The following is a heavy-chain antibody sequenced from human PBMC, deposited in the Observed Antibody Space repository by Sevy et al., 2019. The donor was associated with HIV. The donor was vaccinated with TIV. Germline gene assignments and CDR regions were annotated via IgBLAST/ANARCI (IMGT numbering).Heavy chain of an antibody. CDR3: ARDETTVTRKCFDS. CDR2: TYYSFNWFN. V-gene: IGHV6-1*01. CDR1: GDIASSTSAA. J-gene: IGHJ5*01. Sequence: SQTLSLTCAISGDIASSTSAAWDWIRQSPSRGLEWLGRTYYSFNWFNDYAISFKSRISIKPDTSKNQFTLQLTSVTPEDTALYYCARDETTVTRKCFDSWGQGTLVTVSS. D-gene: IGHD4-4*01.